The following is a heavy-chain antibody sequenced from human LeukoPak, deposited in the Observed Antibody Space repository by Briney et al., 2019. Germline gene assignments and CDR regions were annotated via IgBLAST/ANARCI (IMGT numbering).Heavy chain of an antibody. CDR3: AREGYDILTGYGDAFDI. Sequence: GGSLRLSCAASGFTFSSNYMSWVRQAPGKGLEWVSVIYSGGSTYYADSVKGRFTISRDNSKNTLYLQMNSLRAEDTAVYYCAREGYDILTGYGDAFDIWGQGTMVTVSS. CDR2: IYSGGST. D-gene: IGHD3-9*01. J-gene: IGHJ3*02. CDR1: GFTFSSNY. V-gene: IGHV3-53*01.